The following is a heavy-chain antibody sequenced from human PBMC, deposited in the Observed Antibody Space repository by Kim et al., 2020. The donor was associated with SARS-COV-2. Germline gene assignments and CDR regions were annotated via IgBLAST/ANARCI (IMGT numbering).Heavy chain of an antibody. CDR1: GFTFSSYW. D-gene: IGHD3-22*01. Sequence: GGSLRLSCAASGFTFSSYWMSWVRQAPGKGLEWVANIKQDGSEKYYVDSVKGRFTISRDNAKNSLYLQMNSLRAEDTAVYYCARVLRDSSGWWFDPWGQGTLVTVSS. J-gene: IGHJ5*02. CDR2: IKQDGSEK. CDR3: ARVLRDSSGWWFDP. V-gene: IGHV3-7*05.